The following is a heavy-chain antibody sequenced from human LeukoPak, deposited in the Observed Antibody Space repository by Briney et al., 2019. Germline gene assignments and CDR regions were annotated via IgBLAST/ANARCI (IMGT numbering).Heavy chain of an antibody. V-gene: IGHV4-34*01. CDR1: GGSLNGYY. D-gene: IGHD3-3*01. Sequence: SETLSLTCSVYGGSLNGYYRSWIRQPPGKGLEWIGEINHSGTTNYNPSLKSRVTMSLDTSKNQFSLRLNSVTAADMAVYYCARVPLRFLEPFDFWGQGTLVTVSS. CDR2: INHSGTT. J-gene: IGHJ4*02. CDR3: ARVPLRFLEPFDF.